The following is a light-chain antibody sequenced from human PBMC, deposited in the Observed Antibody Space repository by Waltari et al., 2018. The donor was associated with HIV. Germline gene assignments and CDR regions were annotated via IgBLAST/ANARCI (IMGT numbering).Light chain of an antibody. J-gene: IGLJ3*02. CDR1: SSNIGSND. Sequence: QSVLTQPPSVSAAPGQRVTISCSGSSSNIGSNDVSWYQQLPGTAPKLLIFENYKRPSGMPDRFSGSKSGTSATLGITGLQTGDEADYYCGTWDSGLSAVVFGGGTKLTVL. CDR3: GTWDSGLSAVV. V-gene: IGLV1-51*01. CDR2: ENY.